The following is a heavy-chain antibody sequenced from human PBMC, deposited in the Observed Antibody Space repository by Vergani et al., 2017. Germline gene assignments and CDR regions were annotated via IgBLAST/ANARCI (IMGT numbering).Heavy chain of an antibody. CDR3: ARQSSPYEILTGYYLGWFDP. Sequence: QLQLQESGPGLVKPSETLSLTCTVSGGSISSSSYYWGWIRQPPGKGLEWIGSIYYSGSTYYNPSLKSRVTISVDTSKNQFSLKLSSVTAADTAVYYCARQSSPYEILTGYYLGWFDPWGQGTLVTVSS. D-gene: IGHD3-9*01. CDR2: IYYSGST. CDR1: GGSISSSSYY. V-gene: IGHV4-39*01. J-gene: IGHJ5*02.